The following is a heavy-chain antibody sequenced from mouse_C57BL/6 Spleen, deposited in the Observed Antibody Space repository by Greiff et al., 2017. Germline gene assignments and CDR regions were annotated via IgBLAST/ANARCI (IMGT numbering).Heavy chain of an antibody. CDR3: ARNQIYYSNWYFDV. J-gene: IGHJ1*03. Sequence: QVQLQQPGAELVKPGASVKLSCKASGYTFTSYWMHWVKQRPGQGLEWIGMIHPNSGSTNYNEKFKSKATLTVDKSSSTAYMQLSSLTSEDSAVYYCARNQIYYSNWYFDVWGTGTTVTVSS. CDR1: GYTFTSYW. CDR2: IHPNSGST. V-gene: IGHV1-64*01. D-gene: IGHD2-12*01.